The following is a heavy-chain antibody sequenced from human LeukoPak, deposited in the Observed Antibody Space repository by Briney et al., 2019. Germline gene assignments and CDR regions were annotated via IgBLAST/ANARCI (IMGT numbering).Heavy chain of an antibody. D-gene: IGHD2-2*01. CDR3: ARDCSSTSCYLL. J-gene: IGHJ4*02. CDR2: IYYSGST. CDR1: GGSISSYY. Sequence: SETLSLTCTVSGGSISSYYWSWIRQPPGKGLEWIGYIYYSGSTNYNLSLKSRVTISVDTSKNQFSLKLNSVTAADTAVYYCARDCSSTSCYLLWGQGTLVTVSS. V-gene: IGHV4-59*01.